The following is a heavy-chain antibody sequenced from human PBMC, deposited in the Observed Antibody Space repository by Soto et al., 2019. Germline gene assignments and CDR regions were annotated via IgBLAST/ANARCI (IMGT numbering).Heavy chain of an antibody. Sequence: PSETLSLTCTVSGGSISSYYWSWIRQPPGKGLEWIGYIYYSGSTNYNPSLKSRVTISVDTSKNQFSLKLSSVTAADTAVYYCARQPLLAVAGPSWFDPWGQGTLVTVSS. V-gene: IGHV4-59*08. J-gene: IGHJ5*02. CDR2: IYYSGST. CDR1: GGSISSYY. CDR3: ARQPLLAVAGPSWFDP. D-gene: IGHD6-19*01.